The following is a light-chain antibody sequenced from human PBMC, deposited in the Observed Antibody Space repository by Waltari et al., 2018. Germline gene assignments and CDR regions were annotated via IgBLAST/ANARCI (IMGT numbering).Light chain of an antibody. CDR1: QSVLHSSNNKNY. CDR2: WAS. CDR3: QQFQSHLRT. J-gene: IGKJ1*01. Sequence: DIVMTPSPEDLSVSLGEGATITCKSSQSVLHSSNNKNYFAWYQQKPGQPPKLLIYWASTRKSGVPDRFSGSGSGTDFTLTISSLQAEDVAVYYCQQFQSHLRTFGQGTKVEIK. V-gene: IGKV4-1*01.